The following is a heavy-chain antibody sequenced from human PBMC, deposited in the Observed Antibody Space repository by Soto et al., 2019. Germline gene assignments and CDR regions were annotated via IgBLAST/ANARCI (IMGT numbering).Heavy chain of an antibody. V-gene: IGHV3-33*01. CDR3: ARESSSGYYYVSPPFDY. CDR2: IWYDGSNK. CDR1: GFTFSSYG. D-gene: IGHD3-22*01. J-gene: IGHJ4*02. Sequence: QVQLVESGGGVVQPGRSLRLSCAASGFTFSSYGMHWVRQAPGKGLEWVAVIWYDGSNKYYADSVKGRFTISRDNSKNXXYLQMNSLRAEDTAVYYCARESSSGYYYVSPPFDYWGQGTLVTVSS.